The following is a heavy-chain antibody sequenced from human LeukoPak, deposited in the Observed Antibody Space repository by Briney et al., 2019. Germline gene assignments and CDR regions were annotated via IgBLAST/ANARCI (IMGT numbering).Heavy chain of an antibody. CDR1: GFTFSHYA. D-gene: IGHD1-26*01. CDR3: ARGALSGSGTFDY. CDR2: ISSTSKFI. Sequence: NTGGSLRLSCAASGFTFSHYAINWVRQAPGKGLEWVSYISSTSKFIYFADSVKGRFTISRDNDKNSLTLQLNSLRPEDTAVYYCARGALSGSGTFDYWGQGTLVTVSS. J-gene: IGHJ4*02. V-gene: IGHV3-21*01.